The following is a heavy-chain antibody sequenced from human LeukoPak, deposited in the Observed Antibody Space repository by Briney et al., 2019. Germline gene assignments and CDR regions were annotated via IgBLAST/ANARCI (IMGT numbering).Heavy chain of an antibody. D-gene: IGHD6-19*01. Sequence: ASVKVSCKASGYTFSTYGMSWVRQAPGQGLEWLGWISDHNDNANYVQEFQDRVTMPRDTSTTTAYMALRSRTSDDTAVYFCARYLGHSSGSKRGFDNWGQGTLVTVSS. CDR1: GYTFSTYG. J-gene: IGHJ4*02. CDR2: ISDHNDNA. CDR3: ARYLGHSSGSKRGFDN. V-gene: IGHV1-18*01.